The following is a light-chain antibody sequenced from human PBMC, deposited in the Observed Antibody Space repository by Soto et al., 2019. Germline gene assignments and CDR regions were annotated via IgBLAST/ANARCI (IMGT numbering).Light chain of an antibody. CDR1: QSISSY. CDR3: QQSYSTPIT. CDR2: AAS. Sequence: DIKMTQSPCTLSASVGDRVTITCRASQSISSYLNWYQQKPGKAPKLLIYAASSLQSGVPSRFSGSGSGTDFTLTISSLQPEDFATYYCQQSYSTPITFGQGTRLEI. V-gene: IGKV1-39*01. J-gene: IGKJ5*01.